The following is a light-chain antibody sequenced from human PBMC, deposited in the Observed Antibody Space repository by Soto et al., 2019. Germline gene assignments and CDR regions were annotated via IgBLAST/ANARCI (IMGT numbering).Light chain of an antibody. Sequence: DIVMSQSPDSLAVSLGERATINCKSSQSLLFKSDNNNYLAWYQQKPGQPPQLLIYWASTRESGVPHRFSGSGSGTDFTLTISDLQAEDVAIYYCQQYYTTPPAFGGGTTVEIK. CDR1: QSLLFKSDNNNY. CDR2: WAS. J-gene: IGKJ4*01. V-gene: IGKV4-1*01. CDR3: QQYYTTPPA.